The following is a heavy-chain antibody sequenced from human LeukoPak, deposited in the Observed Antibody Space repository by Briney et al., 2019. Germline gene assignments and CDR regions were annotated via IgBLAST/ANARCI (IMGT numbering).Heavy chain of an antibody. Sequence: SETLSLTCSVSGGAISSFYWIWIRQTPGKGLEWIGCIQNSGSTEYNPSLESRVTISVDTSKNQFSLKLSSLTAADTAVYYCARDRKYYYHMDVWGKGTTVTVSS. CDR1: GGAISSFY. D-gene: IGHD1-14*01. J-gene: IGHJ6*03. CDR3: ARDRKYYYHMDV. CDR2: IQNSGST. V-gene: IGHV4-59*12.